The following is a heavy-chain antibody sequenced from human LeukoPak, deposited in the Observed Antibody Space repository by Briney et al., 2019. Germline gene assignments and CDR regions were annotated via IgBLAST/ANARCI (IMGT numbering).Heavy chain of an antibody. J-gene: IGHJ4*02. CDR3: ARVGYKNGGADYFDY. D-gene: IGHD3-22*01. CDR1: GSTFSSYP. Sequence: PGGPLRLSCAASGSTFSSYPMHWVRQAPGKGPEYVSAISGNGGSIYYADSVKGRFTISRDNSKNTVYLRMGSLRPEDMAVYYCARVGYKNGGADYFDYWGQGTLVTVSS. V-gene: IGHV3-64*02. CDR2: ISGNGGSI.